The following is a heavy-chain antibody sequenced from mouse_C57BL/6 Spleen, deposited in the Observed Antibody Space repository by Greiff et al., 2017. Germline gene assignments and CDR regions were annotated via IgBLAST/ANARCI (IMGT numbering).Heavy chain of an antibody. CDR2: INYDGSST. D-gene: IGHD3-2*02. J-gene: IGHJ2*01. V-gene: IGHV5-16*01. Sequence: DVQLVESEGGLVQPGSSMKLSCTASGFTFSDYYMAWVRQVPEKGLEWVANINYDGSSTYYLDSLKSRFIISRDNAKNILYLQMSSLKSEDTATYYCARGDSSGYYFDYWGQGTTLTVSS. CDR3: ARGDSSGYYFDY. CDR1: GFTFSDYY.